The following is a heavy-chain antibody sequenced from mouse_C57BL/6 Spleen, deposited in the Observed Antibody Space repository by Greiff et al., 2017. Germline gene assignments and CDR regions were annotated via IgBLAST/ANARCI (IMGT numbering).Heavy chain of an antibody. D-gene: IGHD2-2*01. Sequence: VKLMESGAELVRPGASVKLSCKASGYTFTDYYINWVKQRPGQGLEWIARICPGSGNTYYNEKFKGKATLTAEKSSSTAYMQLSSLTSEDSAVYYCARRLGVTTTGYAMDYWGQGTSVTVSS. V-gene: IGHV1-76*01. CDR3: ARRLGVTTTGYAMDY. CDR2: ICPGSGNT. CDR1: GYTFTDYY. J-gene: IGHJ4*01.